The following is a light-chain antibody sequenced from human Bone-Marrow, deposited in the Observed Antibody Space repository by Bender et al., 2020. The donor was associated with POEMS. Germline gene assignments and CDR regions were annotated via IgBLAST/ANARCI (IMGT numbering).Light chain of an antibody. CDR1: SSDVGNYNY. CDR3: TSYAGSKNYFV. CDR2: EVT. V-gene: IGLV2-8*01. J-gene: IGLJ1*01. Sequence: QSALTQPPSASGSPGQSVTISCTGTSSDVGNYNYVSWYQQHPGKAPKRILYEVTKRPSGVPNRFSGSKSGNTASLTISGLQAEDEADYYCTSYAGSKNYFVFGTGTKVTVL.